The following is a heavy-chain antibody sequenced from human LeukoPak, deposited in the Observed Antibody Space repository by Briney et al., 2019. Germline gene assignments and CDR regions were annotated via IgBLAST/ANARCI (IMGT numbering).Heavy chain of an antibody. V-gene: IGHV4-34*01. CDR1: GGSFSSYY. D-gene: IGHD1-26*01. CDR2: INHSGST. CDR3: AREPLWGNWFDP. Sequence: PSETLSLTCAVYGGSFSSYYWSWIRQPPGKGLEWIGEINHSGSTNYNPSLKSRVTISVDTSKNQLSLKLSSVTAADTAVYYCAREPLWGNWFDPWGQGTLVTVSS. J-gene: IGHJ5*02.